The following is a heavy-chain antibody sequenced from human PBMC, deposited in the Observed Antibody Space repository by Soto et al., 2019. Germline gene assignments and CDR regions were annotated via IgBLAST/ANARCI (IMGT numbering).Heavy chain of an antibody. D-gene: IGHD3-10*01. V-gene: IGHV3-33*08. CDR1: GFTFSSYG. CDR2: ISPDGSNT. J-gene: IGHJ4*02. CDR3: ARGINYGLDY. Sequence: GGSLRLSCAASGFTFSSYGMHWDRQAPGKGLVWVAVISPDGSNTTNAESVKGRFTTSRDNAKNTLYLQMNTLRAAEDTAVYYCARGINYGLDYWGQGALVTVSS.